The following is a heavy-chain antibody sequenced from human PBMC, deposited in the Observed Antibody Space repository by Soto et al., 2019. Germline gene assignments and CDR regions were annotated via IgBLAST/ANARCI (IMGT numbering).Heavy chain of an antibody. CDR3: ARHAPIAARPVWGYYYYGMDV. CDR2: IDPSDSYT. D-gene: IGHD6-6*01. V-gene: IGHV5-10-1*01. CDR1: GDSFTSYW. J-gene: IGHJ6*02. Sequence: GGALQISGKGSGDSFTSYWIRWVRQMPRKGLEWIGRIDPSDSYTNYSPSFQGHVTISADKSISTAYLQWSSLKASDTAMYYCARHAPIAARPVWGYYYYGMDVWGQGTTVTVSS.